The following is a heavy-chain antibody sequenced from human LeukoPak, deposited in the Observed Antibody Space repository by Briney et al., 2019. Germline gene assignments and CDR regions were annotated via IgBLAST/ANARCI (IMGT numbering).Heavy chain of an antibody. Sequence: GGSLRLSCLVSGFSFSDYAMSWVRRAPGKGLEGVSAITGSGQTKYYTDSVKGRFTMSRDNSKNTLYLQMNSLRDEDTAEYFCAKESLVVIESYFDNWGQGTLVLVSS. V-gene: IGHV3-23*01. CDR1: GFSFSDYA. CDR3: AKESLVVIESYFDN. J-gene: IGHJ4*02. CDR2: ITGSGQTK. D-gene: IGHD3-22*01.